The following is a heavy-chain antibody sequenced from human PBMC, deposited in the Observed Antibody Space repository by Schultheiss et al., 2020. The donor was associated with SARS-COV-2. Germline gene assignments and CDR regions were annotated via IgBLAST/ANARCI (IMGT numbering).Heavy chain of an antibody. CDR3: ARDGNYDILTGYHRPDEYYFDY. J-gene: IGHJ4*02. CDR2: ISGSGGST. D-gene: IGHD3-9*01. CDR1: GFTFSSYA. V-gene: IGHV3-23*01. Sequence: GGSLRLSCAASGFTFSSYAMSWVRQAPGKGLEWVSAISGSGGSTYYADSVKGRFTISRDNSKNTLYLQMNSLRAEDTAVYYCARDGNYDILTGYHRPDEYYFDYWGQGTLVTVSS.